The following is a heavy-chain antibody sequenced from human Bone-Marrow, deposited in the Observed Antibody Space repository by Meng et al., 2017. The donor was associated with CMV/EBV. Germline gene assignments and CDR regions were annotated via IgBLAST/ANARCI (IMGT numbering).Heavy chain of an antibody. CDR2: IYHSGST. Sequence: SETLSLTCTVSGGSISSYYCSWIRQPPGKGLEWIGSIYHSGSTYYNPSLKSRVTISVDTSKNQFSLKLSSVTAADTAVYYCARALTYYDFWSGYSPNYFDYWGQGTLVTVSS. CDR1: GGSISSYY. V-gene: IGHV4-59*08. J-gene: IGHJ4*02. D-gene: IGHD3-3*01. CDR3: ARALTYYDFWSGYSPNYFDY.